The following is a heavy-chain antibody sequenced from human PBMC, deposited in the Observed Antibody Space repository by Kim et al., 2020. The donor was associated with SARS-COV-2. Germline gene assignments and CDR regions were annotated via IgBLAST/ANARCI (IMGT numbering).Heavy chain of an antibody. Sequence: YADFVKGRFTISRDNAKSSLYLQMDSLRVEATAFYYCAKSPGVTTGYFDYWGQGALVTVSS. J-gene: IGHJ4*02. V-gene: IGHV3-9*01. CDR3: AKSPGVTTGYFDY. D-gene: IGHD2-21*02.